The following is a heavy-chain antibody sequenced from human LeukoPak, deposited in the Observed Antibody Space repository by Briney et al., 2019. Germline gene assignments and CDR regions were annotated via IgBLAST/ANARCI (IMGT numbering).Heavy chain of an antibody. CDR2: INPSGGST. V-gene: IGHV1-46*01. CDR1: GYTFTSYY. CDR3: AREGGLYYDILTGYYRGYFDY. Sequence: ASVKVSCKASGYTFTSYYKHWVRQAPGQGLEWMGIINPSGGSTSYAQKFQGRVTMTRDTSTSTVYMELSSLRSEDTAVYYCAREGGLYYDILTGYYRGYFDYWGQGTLVTVSS. J-gene: IGHJ4*02. D-gene: IGHD3-9*01.